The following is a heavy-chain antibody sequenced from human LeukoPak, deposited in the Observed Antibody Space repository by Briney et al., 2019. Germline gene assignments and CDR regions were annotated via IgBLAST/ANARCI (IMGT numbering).Heavy chain of an antibody. V-gene: IGHV3-23*01. CDR3: TRETAFDF. J-gene: IGHJ3*01. CDR2: ISGSGGTI. CDR1: GFTFSTYA. Sequence: GGSLRLSCAASGFTFSTYAMSWVRQAPGKGLEWVSGISGSGGTIYYADSVKGRFTISRANSKNTLYLQMNSLRAEDSAVYYCTRETAFDFWGQGTVVTVSS.